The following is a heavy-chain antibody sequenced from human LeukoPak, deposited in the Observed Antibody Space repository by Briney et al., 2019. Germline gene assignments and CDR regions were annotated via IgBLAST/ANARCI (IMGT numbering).Heavy chain of an antibody. V-gene: IGHV1-69*05. Sequence: GASVKVSCKASGYTFTSYDINWVRQAPGQGLEWMGRIIPIFGTANYAQKFQGRVTITTDESTSTAYMELSSLRSEDTAVYYCAGKNCSGGSCYSGAFRARSGYYMDVWGKGTTVTVSS. D-gene: IGHD2-15*01. CDR2: IIPIFGTA. J-gene: IGHJ6*03. CDR3: AGKNCSGGSCYSGAFRARSGYYMDV. CDR1: GYTFTSYD.